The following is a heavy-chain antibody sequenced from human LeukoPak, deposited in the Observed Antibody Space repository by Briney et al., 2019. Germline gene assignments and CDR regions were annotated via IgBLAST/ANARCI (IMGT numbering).Heavy chain of an antibody. CDR1: GFIVSSNY. V-gene: IGHV3-21*01. CDR3: AREGSAAGVYYFDY. D-gene: IGHD6-13*01. CDR2: ISSSSTYI. J-gene: IGHJ4*02. Sequence: PGGSLRLSCVASGFIVSSNYMSWVRQAPGKGLEWVSSISSSSTYIYYVDSVKGRFTISRDNAKNSLYPQMNSLRAEDTAVYYCAREGSAAGVYYFDYWGQGTLVTVSS.